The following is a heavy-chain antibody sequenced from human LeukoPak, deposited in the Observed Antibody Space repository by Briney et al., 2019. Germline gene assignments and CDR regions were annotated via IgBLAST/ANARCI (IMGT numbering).Heavy chain of an antibody. CDR2: VNSDGSST. D-gene: IGHD6-19*01. CDR3: ARGSTQYSSGWYGLDY. J-gene: IGHJ4*02. Sequence: GGALRLSCAASGCTFSSYWMHWVRQAPGKGLGWVSRVNSDGSSTTYADSVKGRFTTSRDNAKNTMYLKMNSLRDEDTAVYYCARGSTQYSSGWYGLDYWGQGTLVTVSS. V-gene: IGHV3-74*01. CDR1: GCTFSSYW.